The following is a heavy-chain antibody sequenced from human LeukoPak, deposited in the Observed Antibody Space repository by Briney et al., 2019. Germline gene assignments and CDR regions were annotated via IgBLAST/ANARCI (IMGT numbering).Heavy chain of an antibody. J-gene: IGHJ4*02. D-gene: IGHD2-8*02. CDR3: ARDMETGGRAFDS. CDR2: IRTDGGST. CDR1: GFRFSNYW. V-gene: IGHV3-74*01. Sequence: KPGGSLRLSCAASGFRFSNYWIHWVRQAPAKGLVWVSRIRTDGGSTAYADFVKGRFTISRNNAKNTVYLQMNSLRADDTAGYYCARDMETGGRAFDSWGQGTLVTVSS.